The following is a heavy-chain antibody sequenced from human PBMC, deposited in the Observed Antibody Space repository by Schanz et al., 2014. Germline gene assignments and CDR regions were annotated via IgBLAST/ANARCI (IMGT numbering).Heavy chain of an antibody. D-gene: IGHD1-1*01. CDR3: AKKVPAYNPFDS. J-gene: IGHJ4*02. CDR1: GFTFRGYA. V-gene: IGHV3-23*01. CDR2: ISGSGGNT. Sequence: EVQLLESGGGLVKPGGSLRLSCAASGFTFRGYAMSWVRQAPGRGLEWVSIISGSGGNTYYADAVRGRFTISRDNSKNTLYLQMDSVRAEDTAVYFCAKKVPAYNPFDSWGQGTLVTVSS.